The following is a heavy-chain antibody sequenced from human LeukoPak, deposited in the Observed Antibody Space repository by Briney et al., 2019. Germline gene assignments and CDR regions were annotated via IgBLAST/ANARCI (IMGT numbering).Heavy chain of an antibody. J-gene: IGHJ4*02. D-gene: IGHD5-12*01. Sequence: SETLSLTCSVSGDSIGKDNWWTWVRRSPGQGLEWLGEIYDSGKTNYHPSLRSRIAISIDTAKRQFSLELTAVTAADTAVYYCANHYSGYIDYWGQGTLVTVSS. CDR2: IYDSGKT. CDR1: GDSIGKDNW. CDR3: ANHYSGYIDY. V-gene: IGHV4/OR15-8*02.